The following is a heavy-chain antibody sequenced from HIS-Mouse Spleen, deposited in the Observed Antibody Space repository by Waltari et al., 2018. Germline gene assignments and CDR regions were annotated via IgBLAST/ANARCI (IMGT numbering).Heavy chain of an antibody. CDR2: MNHSGST. Sequence: QVQLQQWGAGLLKPSETLSFTCAVYGGSFSGSYWSWIRQPPGKGLEWIGEMNHSGSTNYNPSLKSRVTISVDTSKNQFSLKLSSVTAADTAVYYCARMGPASGSYGDYWGQGTLVTVSS. CDR1: GGSFSGSY. D-gene: IGHD1-26*01. J-gene: IGHJ4*02. CDR3: ARMGPASGSYGDY. V-gene: IGHV4-34*01.